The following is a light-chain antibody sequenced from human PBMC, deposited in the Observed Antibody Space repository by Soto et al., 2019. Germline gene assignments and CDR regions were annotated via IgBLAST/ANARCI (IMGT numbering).Light chain of an antibody. CDR2: DVN. Sequence: QSVLTQPASVSGSPGQSITISCTGTRSDIGAYNFVSWYQQHPGEVPKLILYDVNVRPSGVSNRFSSSKSGNTASLTISGLQAEDEADYYCTSWTTSTTMIFGGGTQLTVL. CDR3: TSWTTSTTMI. J-gene: IGLJ2*01. CDR1: RSDIGAYNF. V-gene: IGLV2-14*03.